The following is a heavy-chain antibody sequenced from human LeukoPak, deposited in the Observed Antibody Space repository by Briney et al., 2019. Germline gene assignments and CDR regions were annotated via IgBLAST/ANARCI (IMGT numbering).Heavy chain of an antibody. D-gene: IGHD5-18*01. CDR1: GFTFSSYS. Sequence: GGSLRLSCAASGFTFSSYSMNWVRQAPGKGLEWVSSISSSSTSMYYADSVKGRFTISGDNAKNSLYLQMNSLRAEDTAVYYCSRERGYSYGYSDYWGQGTLVTVSS. CDR3: SRERGYSYGYSDY. J-gene: IGHJ4*02. V-gene: IGHV3-21*01. CDR2: ISSSSTSM.